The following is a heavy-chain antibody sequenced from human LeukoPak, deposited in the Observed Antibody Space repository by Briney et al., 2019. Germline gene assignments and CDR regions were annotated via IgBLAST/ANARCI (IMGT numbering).Heavy chain of an antibody. J-gene: IGHJ4*02. V-gene: IGHV4-39*01. CDR1: GGSISSSSYY. Sequence: PSETLSLTCTVSGGSISSSSYYWGWIRQPPGKGLEWIGSIYYSGSTYYNPPLKSRVTISVDTSKNQFSLKLSSVTAADTAVYYCARRTGSHDYWGQGTLVTVSS. CDR2: IYYSGST. CDR3: ARRTGSHDY. D-gene: IGHD3/OR15-3a*01.